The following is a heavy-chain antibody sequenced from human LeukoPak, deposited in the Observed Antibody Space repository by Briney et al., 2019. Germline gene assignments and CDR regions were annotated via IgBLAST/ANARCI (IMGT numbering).Heavy chain of an antibody. CDR1: GYTFTRYY. Sequence: ASVKVSCKASGYTFTRYYMHWVRQAPGQGLEWMGIINPSGGSTNYAQKFQGRVTMTRDTSTNTVYMELSSLRSEDTAVYYCARGPSITMVRGGQWYYYMDVWGKGTTVTISS. D-gene: IGHD3-10*01. CDR3: ARGPSITMVRGGQWYYYMDV. CDR2: INPSGGST. J-gene: IGHJ6*03. V-gene: IGHV1-46*01.